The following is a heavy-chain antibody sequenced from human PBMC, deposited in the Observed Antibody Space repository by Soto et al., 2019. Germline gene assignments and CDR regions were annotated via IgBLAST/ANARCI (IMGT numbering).Heavy chain of an antibody. V-gene: IGHV1-46*01. J-gene: IGHJ4*02. CDR1: GYTFTSYY. CDR3: AREGARYYGSGSHPIDY. CDR2: INPSGGST. D-gene: IGHD3-10*01. Sequence: ASVKVSCKASGYTFTSYYMHWVRQAPGQGLEWMGIINPSGGSTSYAQKLQGRVTMTTDTSTSTAYMELRSLRSDDTAVYYCAREGARYYGSGSHPIDYWGQGTLVTVSS.